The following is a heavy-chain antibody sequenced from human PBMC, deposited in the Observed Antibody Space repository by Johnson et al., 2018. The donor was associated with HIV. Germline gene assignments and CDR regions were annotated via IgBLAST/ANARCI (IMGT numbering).Heavy chain of an antibody. Sequence: QVQLVESGGGVVQPGRSLRLSCEASGFTFSTYGAHWVRQAPGKGLEWVAGIWYDGSNKYYSASVKGRFTISRDNSTNTLYLQMNSLQAEATALYYCAKDLGESENEEWGSDYYDFGRDYPGQDPRGVVGTFDIWGQGTMVTVSS. J-gene: IGHJ3*02. CDR3: AKDLGESENEEWGSDYYDFGRDYPGQDPRGVVGTFDI. CDR2: IWYDGSNK. V-gene: IGHV3-33*06. D-gene: IGHD3-3*01. CDR1: GFTFSTYG.